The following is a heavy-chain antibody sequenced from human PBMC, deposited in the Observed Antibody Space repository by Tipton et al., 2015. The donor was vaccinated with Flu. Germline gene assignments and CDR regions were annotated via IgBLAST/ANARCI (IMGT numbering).Heavy chain of an antibody. CDR2: IYSDGRT. CDR1: GFTLSNHW. CDR3: ARDPPSP. J-gene: IGHJ5*02. V-gene: IGHV3-66*02. Sequence: SLRLSCAASGFTLSNHWMNWVRQAPGKGLEWVSVIYSDGRTYYADSVKGRFTISRDNSKNTLYLQMNSLRAEDTAVYYCARDPPSPWGQGTLVTVSS.